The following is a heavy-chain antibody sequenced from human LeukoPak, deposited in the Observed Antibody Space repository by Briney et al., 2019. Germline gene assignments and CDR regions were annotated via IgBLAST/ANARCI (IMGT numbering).Heavy chain of an antibody. CDR2: ISSGSGAI. Sequence: AGGSLRPSCAASGFTFSTYAMNWVRQAPGKGLEWVSYISSGSGAIYYADSVKGRFTISRDNAKDSLYLQMNSLRDEDTAVYYCARGTPMGTYDYWAREPWSPSPQ. CDR1: GFTFSTYA. D-gene: IGHD5-18*01. V-gene: IGHV3-48*02. J-gene: IGHJ4*02. CDR3: ARGTPMGTYDY.